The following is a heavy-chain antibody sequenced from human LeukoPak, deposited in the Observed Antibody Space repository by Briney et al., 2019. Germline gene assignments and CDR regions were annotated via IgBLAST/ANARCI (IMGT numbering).Heavy chain of an antibody. CDR1: GFTFSSYG. Sequence: GRSLRLSCAASGFTFSSYGMHWVRQAPGKGLEWVAVISYDGSNKYYADSVKGRFTISRDNSKNTLYLQMNSLRAEDTAVYYCASGDIVATGDYWGQGTLVTVSS. CDR3: ASGDIVATGDY. V-gene: IGHV3-30*03. J-gene: IGHJ4*02. CDR2: ISYDGSNK. D-gene: IGHD5-12*01.